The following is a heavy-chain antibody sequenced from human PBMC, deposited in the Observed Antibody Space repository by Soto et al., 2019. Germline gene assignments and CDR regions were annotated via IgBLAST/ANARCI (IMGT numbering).Heavy chain of an antibody. CDR3: AKGDDLGPKTGYAFDP. CDR1: GDSVSSNTAS. D-gene: IGHD5-12*01. Sequence: SQTLSLTCAISGDSVSSNTASRNWIRQSPSRGLEWLGRTYFRSKWYNDYAVSVKSRIIINPDTSNNQFSLQLNSVTPEDTAVYFCAKGDDLGPKTGYAFDPWGQGIMVTVPS. CDR2: TYFRSKWYN. J-gene: IGHJ5*02. V-gene: IGHV6-1*01.